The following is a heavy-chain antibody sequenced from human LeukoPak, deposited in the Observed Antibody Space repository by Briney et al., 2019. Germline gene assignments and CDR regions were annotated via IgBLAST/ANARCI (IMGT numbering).Heavy chain of an antibody. Sequence: GGSLRLPCAASGFTVSSNYMSWVRQAPGKGLEWVSVIYSGGSTYYADSVKGRFTISRDNSKNTLYLQMNSLRAEDTAVYYCARVSYSSSWYYDYWGQGTLVTVSS. CDR2: IYSGGST. J-gene: IGHJ4*02. V-gene: IGHV3-66*01. CDR1: GFTVSSNY. CDR3: ARVSYSSSWYYDY. D-gene: IGHD6-13*01.